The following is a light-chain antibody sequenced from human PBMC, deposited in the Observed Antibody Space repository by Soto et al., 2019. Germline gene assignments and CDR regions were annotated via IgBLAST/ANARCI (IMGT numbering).Light chain of an antibody. CDR1: SSDVGSYNL. V-gene: IGLV2-23*02. CDR3: CSYAGSSFYV. CDR2: EVS. Sequence: QSVLTQPASVSGSPGQSITISCTGTSSDVGSYNLVSWYQQHPGKAPKLMIYEVSKRPSGVSNRFSGSKSGNTASLTISGLQAEDEADYHCCSYAGSSFYVFGTGTKVTVL. J-gene: IGLJ1*01.